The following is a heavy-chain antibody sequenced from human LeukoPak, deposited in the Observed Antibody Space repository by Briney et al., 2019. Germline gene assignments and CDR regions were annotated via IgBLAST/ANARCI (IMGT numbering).Heavy chain of an antibody. D-gene: IGHD3-16*01. CDR1: GGTFSSYA. V-gene: IGHV1-69*10. J-gene: IGHJ3*02. CDR2: IIPFLGIA. CDR3: ARQSPLNATASGMLYAFDI. Sequence: PVTVSCKASGGTFSSYAISWVRQAPGQGLEWMGWIIPFLGIANYAQKFQGRVTITADKSTSTAYMELSSLRSEDTAVYYCARQSPLNATASGMLYAFDIWGQGTMVTVSS.